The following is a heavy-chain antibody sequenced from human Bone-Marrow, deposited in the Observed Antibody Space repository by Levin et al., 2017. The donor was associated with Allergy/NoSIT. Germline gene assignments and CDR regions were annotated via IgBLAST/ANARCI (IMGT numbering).Heavy chain of an antibody. CDR2: ISGTGSTI. D-gene: IGHD3-3*01. V-gene: IGHV3-48*03. J-gene: IGHJ5*02. CDR1: GFTFSSYE. CDR3: GRVFGFWSDSSPS. Sequence: PGGSLRLSCAGSGFTFSSYEMNWVRQAPGKGLEWVSYISGTGSTIYYADSVKGRFTISRDNAKNSLYLQMNSLRADDTAVYYCGRVFGFWSDSSPSWGQGTLVTVSS.